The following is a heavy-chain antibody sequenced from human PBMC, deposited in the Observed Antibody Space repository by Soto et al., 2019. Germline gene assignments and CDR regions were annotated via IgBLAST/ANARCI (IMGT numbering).Heavy chain of an antibody. V-gene: IGHV5-51*01. Sequence: GESLKLCCRTSGYNFTSSWIAWVRQMPGKGLEWMGIIFPSDSDTRYSPSFQGQVTISADRSTSTVFLQWASLKASDTAVYFCARKDKSGYFNWFDPWGQGTLVTVSS. CDR1: GYNFTSSW. CDR3: ARKDKSGYFNWFDP. J-gene: IGHJ5*02. D-gene: IGHD3-22*01. CDR2: IFPSDSDT.